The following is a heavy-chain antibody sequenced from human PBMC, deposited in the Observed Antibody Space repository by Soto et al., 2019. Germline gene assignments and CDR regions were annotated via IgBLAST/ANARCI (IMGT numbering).Heavy chain of an antibody. CDR2: ASYDGSSQ. CDR1: GFPFNNYD. V-gene: IGHV3-30*18. J-gene: IGHJ4*02. Sequence: AVGSPKLWSAAEGFPFNNYDMRWVRKAPGKGREWVAVASYDGSSQFYADSVRGRFSISRDNSNNTLYLQMNSLRAADTAVYYCAKDSGQLPAYLAYWGQGTLVPFS. D-gene: IGHD2-2*01. CDR3: AKDSGQLPAYLAY.